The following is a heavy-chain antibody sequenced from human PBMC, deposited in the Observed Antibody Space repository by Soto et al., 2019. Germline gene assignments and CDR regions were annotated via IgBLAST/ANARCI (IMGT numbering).Heavy chain of an antibody. CDR2: IIHTGST. CDR1: VGSFSGYY. CDR3: ARVGQPPSDY. J-gene: IGHJ4*02. Sequence: SETLYLTCAVSVGSFSGYYWSWIRQPPGKGLEWIGEIIHTGSTNYNPSLKSRVTMSIDTSKKQISLKLSSVTAADTAVYYCARVGQPPSDYWGQGTLVTVPQ. V-gene: IGHV4-34*12. D-gene: IGHD2-2*01.